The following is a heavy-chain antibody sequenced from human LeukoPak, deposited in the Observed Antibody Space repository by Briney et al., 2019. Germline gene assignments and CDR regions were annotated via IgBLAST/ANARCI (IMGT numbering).Heavy chain of an antibody. V-gene: IGHV3-20*04. D-gene: IGHD4-17*01. J-gene: IGHJ4*02. CDR1: GFTFDDYG. CDR2: INSNSGST. CDR3: ARDDYGDYYFDY. Sequence: GGSLRLSCAASGFTFDDYGMSWVGQAPGKGVEGFSVINSNSGSTVYADSVKCRFTISTDNANNSLYLQMNSLRAEDTALYYCARDDYGDYYFDYWGQGTLVTVSS.